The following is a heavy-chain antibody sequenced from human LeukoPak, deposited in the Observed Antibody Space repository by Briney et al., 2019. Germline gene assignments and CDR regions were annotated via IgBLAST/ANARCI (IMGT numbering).Heavy chain of an antibody. Sequence: GGSLRLSCVASGFTLSSYNMKWVRQAPGKRLEWVSSISSSSSYIYYADSVKGRFTISRDNAKNSLYLQMNSLRAEDTAVYYCARALTSFPPYGLRDYWGQGTLVTVSS. CDR2: ISSSSSYI. D-gene: IGHD1-14*01. CDR1: GFTLSSYN. J-gene: IGHJ4*02. V-gene: IGHV3-21*01. CDR3: ARALTSFPPYGLRDY.